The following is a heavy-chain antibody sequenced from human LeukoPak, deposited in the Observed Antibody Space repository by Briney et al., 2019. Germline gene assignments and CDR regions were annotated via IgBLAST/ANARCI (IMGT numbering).Heavy chain of an antibody. CDR3: ANPVSGCLAVTAGWVHP. CDR2: INANRSTT. V-gene: IGHV3-23*01. J-gene: IGHJ5*01. D-gene: IGHD6-19*01. CDR1: GFAFSIYA. Sequence: GRSLRLSCAASGFAFSIYAMNWLRQPPGKGLEWVSTINANRSTTYYAASVKGRFTISRDNSKNTLYLQMNTLRAEDTAAYYCANPVSGCLAVTAGWVHPWGQGTLVVVSS.